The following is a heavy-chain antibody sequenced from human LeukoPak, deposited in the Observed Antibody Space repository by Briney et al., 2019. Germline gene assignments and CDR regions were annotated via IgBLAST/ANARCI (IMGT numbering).Heavy chain of an antibody. CDR2: IDHSGNT. CDR1: GGSFSGHY. J-gene: IGHJ6*02. CDR3: ARDRDDNGMDV. D-gene: IGHD3-9*01. Sequence: ASETLSLTCAVSGGSFSGHYWSWIRQSPGEGLEWIGEIDHSGNTNYNPSLKGRLTISVDTSKNQFSLKLSSVTAADTAVYYCARDRDDNGMDVWGQGTTVTVSS. V-gene: IGHV4-34*01.